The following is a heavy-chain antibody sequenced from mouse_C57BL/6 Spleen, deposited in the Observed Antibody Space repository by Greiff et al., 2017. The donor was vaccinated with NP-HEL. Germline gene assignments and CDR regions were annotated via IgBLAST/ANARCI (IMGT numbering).Heavy chain of an antibody. CDR3: ARGNYYGSSYVSYYAMDY. D-gene: IGHD1-1*01. CDR1: GYTFTTYP. CDR2: FHPYNDDT. V-gene: IGHV1-47*01. J-gene: IGHJ4*01. Sequence: VKLQESGAELVKPGASVKMSCKASGYTFTTYPIEWMKQNHGKSLEWIGNFHPYNDDTKYNEKFKGKATLTVEKSSSTVYLELSRLTSDDSAVYYCARGNYYGSSYVSYYAMDYWGQGTSVTVSS.